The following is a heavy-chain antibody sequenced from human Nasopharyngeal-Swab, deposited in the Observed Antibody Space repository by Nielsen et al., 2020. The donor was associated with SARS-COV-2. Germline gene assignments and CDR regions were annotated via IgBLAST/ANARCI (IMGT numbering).Heavy chain of an antibody. CDR2: IYYSGST. CDR3: ARGFDY. V-gene: IGHV4-59*13. CDR1: GGSISSYY. Sequence: SETLSLTCTVSGGSISSYYWSWIRQPPGKGLEWIGYIYYSGSTNYNPSLTSRVTISVDTSKNQFSLKLSSVTAEDTAVYYWARGFDYWGQGTLVTVSS. J-gene: IGHJ4*02.